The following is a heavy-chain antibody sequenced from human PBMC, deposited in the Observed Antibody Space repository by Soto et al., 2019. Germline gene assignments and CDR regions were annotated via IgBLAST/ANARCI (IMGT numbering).Heavy chain of an antibody. Sequence: PXVSLRLSCAASGFTFSSYCMHWVRQAPGKGLEWVAVIWYDGSNKYYADSVKGRFTISRDNSKNTLYLQMNGLRAEDTAVYYCARQLVVAAATPPYYYGMDVWGQGTTVTVSS. CDR3: ARQLVVAAATPPYYYGMDV. CDR2: IWYDGSNK. CDR1: GFTFSSYC. D-gene: IGHD2-15*01. J-gene: IGHJ6*02. V-gene: IGHV3-33*01.